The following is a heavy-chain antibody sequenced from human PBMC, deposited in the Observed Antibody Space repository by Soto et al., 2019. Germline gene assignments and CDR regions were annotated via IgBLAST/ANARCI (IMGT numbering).Heavy chain of an antibody. D-gene: IGHD1-26*01. J-gene: IGHJ6*02. CDR3: AGRVGATNYGMDV. V-gene: IGHV3-33*08. Sequence: QMNLVESGGGVVQPGRSLRLSCAASGFVFSDYGMHWVRQAPGKGLEWVALITNDGNNEYYRESVKGRFSISRGRSTNTLYLQMNNLRAEDTAVYYCAGRVGATNYGMDVWGQGTTVTVSS. CDR1: GFVFSDYG. CDR2: ITNDGNNE.